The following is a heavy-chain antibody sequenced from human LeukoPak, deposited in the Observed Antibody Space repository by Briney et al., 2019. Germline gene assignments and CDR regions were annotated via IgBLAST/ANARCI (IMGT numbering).Heavy chain of an antibody. CDR2: INHSGST. CDR1: GGSFSGYY. D-gene: IGHD6-19*01. CDR3: ASVVAVAGNDYFDY. J-gene: IGHJ4*02. Sequence: PSETLSLTCAVYGGSFSGYYWSWIRQPPGKGLEGIGEINHSGSTNYNPSLTSRVTISVDTSKNQFSLKLSSVTAADTAVYYCASVVAVAGNDYFDYWGQGTLVTVSS. V-gene: IGHV4-34*01.